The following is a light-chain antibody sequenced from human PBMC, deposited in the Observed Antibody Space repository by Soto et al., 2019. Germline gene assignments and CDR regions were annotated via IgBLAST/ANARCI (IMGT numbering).Light chain of an antibody. CDR3: QAWDSSTWV. CDR2: QDS. V-gene: IGLV3-1*01. CDR1: RSNIGSAI. J-gene: IGLJ3*02. Sequence: VLTQPPSLSGTPGQTVTISCIGSRSNIGSAIVHWYQQKPGQSPVLVIYQDSKRPSGIPERFSGSNSGNTATLTISGTQAMDEADYYCQAWDSSTWVFGGGTKLTVL.